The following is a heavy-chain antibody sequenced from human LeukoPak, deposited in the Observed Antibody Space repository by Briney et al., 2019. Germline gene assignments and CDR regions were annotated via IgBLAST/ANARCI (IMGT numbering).Heavy chain of an antibody. CDR3: ARDPPAVLIDTYG. CDR1: GFIVTNNY. D-gene: IGHD2-8*01. Sequence: TGGSLRLSCTASGFIVTNNYINWVRQAPGKGLGWVSLVYSGGSTYYADSVKGRFTISRDNSKNMVYLQMNSLRAEDTAMYYCARDPPAVLIDTYGWGQGTLVTVSS. CDR2: VYSGGST. V-gene: IGHV3-66*01. J-gene: IGHJ4*02.